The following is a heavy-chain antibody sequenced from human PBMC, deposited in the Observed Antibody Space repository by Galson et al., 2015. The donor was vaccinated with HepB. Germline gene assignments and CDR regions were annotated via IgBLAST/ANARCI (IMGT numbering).Heavy chain of an antibody. Sequence: SVKVSCKVSGYTLTELSMHWVRQAPGKGLEWMGGFDPEDGETIYAQKFQGRVTMTEDTSTDTAYMELSSLRSEDTAVYYCATNYYDILTGLNWFDPWGQGTLVTVSS. CDR3: ATNYYDILTGLNWFDP. CDR2: FDPEDGET. V-gene: IGHV1-24*01. CDR1: GYTLTELS. J-gene: IGHJ5*02. D-gene: IGHD3-9*01.